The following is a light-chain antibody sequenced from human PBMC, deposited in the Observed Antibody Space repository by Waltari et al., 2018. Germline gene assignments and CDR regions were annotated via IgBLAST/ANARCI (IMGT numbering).Light chain of an antibody. V-gene: IGKV2-40*01. CDR2: KVA. CDR1: QSLLHNNTNTY. Sequence: DIVMTQTPLSLPVTPGEPASISCTYSQSLLHNNTNTYLHWYLQKPGQSPRLLIYKVANRESGVPDRFSGSGSGTDFTLKISRVEPEDIGVYYCMQSTEDPLTFGGGTKVELK. CDR3: MQSTEDPLT. J-gene: IGKJ4*01.